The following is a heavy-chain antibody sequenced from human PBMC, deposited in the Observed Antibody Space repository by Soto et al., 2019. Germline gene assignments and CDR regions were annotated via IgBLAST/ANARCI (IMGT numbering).Heavy chain of an antibody. CDR3: ARAWGYYFDY. CDR2: IYYSGST. CDR1: GGSISSYY. D-gene: IGHD3-16*01. J-gene: IGHJ4*02. V-gene: IGHV4-59*01. Sequence: QVQLQESGPGLVKPSETLSLTCTVSGGSISSYYWSWILQPPGKGLEWIGYIYYSGSTNYNPSLKSRVTISVDTSKNQFSLKLSSVTAADTAVYYCARAWGYYFDYWGQGTLVTVSS.